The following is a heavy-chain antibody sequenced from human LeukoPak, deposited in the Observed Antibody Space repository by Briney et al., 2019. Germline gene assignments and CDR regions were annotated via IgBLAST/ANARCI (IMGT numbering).Heavy chain of an antibody. CDR2: INHSGST. CDR3: ARGYYGSGSHCCHMDV. J-gene: IGHJ6*03. V-gene: IGHV4-34*01. D-gene: IGHD3-10*01. CDR1: VGPFSGYY. Sequence: SETLSLTCAVYVGPFSGYYWSWIRQPPGKGLEWIGEINHSGSTNYNSSLRSRVTISVDTSKNQFSLKLSSVTAADTAVYYCARGYYGSGSHCCHMDVWGKGTTITVS.